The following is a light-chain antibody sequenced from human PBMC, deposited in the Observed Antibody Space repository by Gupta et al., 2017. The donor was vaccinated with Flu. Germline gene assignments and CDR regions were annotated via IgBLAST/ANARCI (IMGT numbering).Light chain of an antibody. J-gene: IGKJ5*01. CDR2: AAS. CDR3: QQSYSTPPIT. Sequence: DIQMTQCPSSLSASVEDRVTLTCRASQSISSYLNWYQQKPGKAPKLLIYAASSLQSGVPSRFSGSGSGTDFTLTISSLQPEDFATYYCQQSYSTPPITFGQGTRLEIK. V-gene: IGKV1-39*01. CDR1: QSISSY.